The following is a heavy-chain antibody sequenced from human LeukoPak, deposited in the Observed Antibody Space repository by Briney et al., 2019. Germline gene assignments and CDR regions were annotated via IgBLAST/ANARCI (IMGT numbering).Heavy chain of an antibody. V-gene: IGHV4-59*01. CDR1: GGSISSYY. J-gene: IGHJ3*02. CDR3: ARGRWLQSGADAFDI. Sequence: PSETLSLTCTVSGGSISSYYWSWIRQPPGKGLEWIGYIYYSGSTNYNPSLKSRVTISVDTSKNQFSLKLSSVTAADTAVYYCARGRWLQSGADAFDIWGQGTMVTVSS. CDR2: IYYSGST. D-gene: IGHD5-24*01.